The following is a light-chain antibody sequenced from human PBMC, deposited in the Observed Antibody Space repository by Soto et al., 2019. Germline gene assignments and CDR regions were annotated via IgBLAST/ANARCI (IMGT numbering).Light chain of an antibody. J-gene: IGKJ4*01. CDR2: AAS. CDR1: QGIGTY. V-gene: IGKV1-27*01. Sequence: QMTQSPSSLSASIGDRVTITCRASQGIGTYLAWYQQRPGKVPQLLISAASTLQSGVPSRFSGSGSGTDFTLTINSLQPEDVATYYCQKYNRAPLTLGGGTKVDIK. CDR3: QKYNRAPLT.